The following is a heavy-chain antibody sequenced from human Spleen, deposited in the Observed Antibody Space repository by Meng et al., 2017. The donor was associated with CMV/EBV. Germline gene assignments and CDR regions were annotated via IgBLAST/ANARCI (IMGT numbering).Heavy chain of an antibody. V-gene: IGHV1-2*02. Sequence: CEASGYTFSDYFLHWVRQAPGQGLEWMGWINPKSGVTNYAQRFQDRVTMTTDTSIRTVYMDLSRLTSDDTAIFYCARDLGVGAAGYWGQGTLVTVSS. D-gene: IGHD3-3*01. CDR2: INPKSGVT. J-gene: IGHJ4*01. CDR1: GYTFSDYF. CDR3: ARDLGVGAAGY.